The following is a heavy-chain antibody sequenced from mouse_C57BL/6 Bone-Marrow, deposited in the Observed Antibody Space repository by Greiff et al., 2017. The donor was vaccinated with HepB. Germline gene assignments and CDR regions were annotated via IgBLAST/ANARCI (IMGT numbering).Heavy chain of an antibody. Sequence: VQLQQPGAELVRPGSSVKLSCKASGYTFTSYWMDWVKQRPGQGLEWIGNIYPSDSETHYNQKFKDKATLTVDKSSSTAYMQLSSLTSEDSAVYYCATYDYDDYWGQGTTLTVSS. CDR3: ATYDYDDY. D-gene: IGHD2-4*01. V-gene: IGHV1-61*01. CDR1: GYTFTSYW. J-gene: IGHJ2*01. CDR2: IYPSDSET.